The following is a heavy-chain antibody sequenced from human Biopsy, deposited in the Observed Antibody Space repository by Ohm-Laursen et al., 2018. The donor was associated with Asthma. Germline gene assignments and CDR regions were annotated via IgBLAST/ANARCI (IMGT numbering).Heavy chain of an antibody. CDR2: TNERGVT. CDR1: PGSFSGFF. Sequence: GTLSLTWYVYPGSFSGFFWTWIRQSPGKGLEWIGETNERGVTNNNPSLKSRVIISIDTYWNRVSLKLTSVTAADTAVYYCARGPELDVWGQGTTVTVSS. J-gene: IGHJ6*02. V-gene: IGHV4-34*01. CDR3: ARGPELDV.